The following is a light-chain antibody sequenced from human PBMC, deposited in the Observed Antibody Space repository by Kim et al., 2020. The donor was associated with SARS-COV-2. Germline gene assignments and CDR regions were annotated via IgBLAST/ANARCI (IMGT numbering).Light chain of an antibody. J-gene: IGLJ1*01. Sequence: HSVSLTYTGPCSDIGEFAFIPWNQRHPGQGPKLLLYEVTKRPSAVPDRVSGSKSGNTASLTVSGLQSEDEAQYYCCAYAGLSTLVFGTGTQLTVL. CDR1: CSDIGEFAF. V-gene: IGLV2-8*01. CDR2: EVT. CDR3: CAYAGLSTLV.